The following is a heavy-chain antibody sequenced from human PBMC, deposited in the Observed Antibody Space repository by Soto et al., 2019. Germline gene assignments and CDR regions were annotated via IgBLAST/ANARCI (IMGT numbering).Heavy chain of an antibody. CDR3: ARYPVVVVPAANYGLDV. Sequence: PSETLSLTCSVSGVSVISDIYYFICIRHHPWKGLEWIGYIYYSGNTYYNPSLGGRVTISLDTSKNHFSLRLRFVTPADTAVYYCARYPVVVVPAANYGLDVWGQGTTVTVSS. V-gene: IGHV4-31*03. CDR1: GVSVISDIYY. CDR2: IYYSGNT. J-gene: IGHJ6*02. D-gene: IGHD2-2*01.